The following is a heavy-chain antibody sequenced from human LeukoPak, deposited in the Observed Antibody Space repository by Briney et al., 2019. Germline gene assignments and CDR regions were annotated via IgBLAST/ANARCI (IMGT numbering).Heavy chain of an antibody. CDR1: GFTFSSYW. CDR3: ARDVRRSNWFDP. J-gene: IGHJ5*02. Sequence: GGSLRLSCAASGFTFSSYWMSWVRQAPGKGLQGVANIEQDGNEKYYVDSVKGRFTISRDNAKNSLYLQMNILRAEDTAVYYCARDVRRSNWFDPWGQGTLVTVSS. D-gene: IGHD5-24*01. CDR2: IEQDGNEK. V-gene: IGHV3-7*01.